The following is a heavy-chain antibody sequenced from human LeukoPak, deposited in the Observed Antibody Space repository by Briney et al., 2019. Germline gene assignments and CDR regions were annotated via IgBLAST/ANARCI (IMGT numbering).Heavy chain of an antibody. CDR2: IYYSGST. Sequence: SETLSLTCSVSGGSISSHYWSWIRQPPGKGLEWIGYIYYSGSTNYNPSLKSRVTISVDTSKNQFSLKLSSVTAADTAVYYCARVRGRAYCGGDCYSSAFDIWGQGTMVTVSS. J-gene: IGHJ3*02. D-gene: IGHD2-21*02. CDR3: ARVRGRAYCGGDCYSSAFDI. CDR1: GGSISSHY. V-gene: IGHV4-59*11.